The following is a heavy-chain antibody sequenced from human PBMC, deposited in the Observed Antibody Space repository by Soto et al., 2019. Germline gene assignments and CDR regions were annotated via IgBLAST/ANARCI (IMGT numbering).Heavy chain of an antibody. CDR3: VKRGDSTSWYWFDP. J-gene: IGHJ5*02. Sequence: EVQLLESGGGLVQPGGSLRLSCAASGITFSSNAMSWVRQASGKGLEWVSSISASGTSTYYADSVMGRFTISRDISKNTLYLQMNTLRADDTAVYYCVKRGDSTSWYWFDPWGQGTLVTVSS. D-gene: IGHD6-13*01. V-gene: IGHV3-23*01. CDR1: GITFSSNA. CDR2: ISASGTST.